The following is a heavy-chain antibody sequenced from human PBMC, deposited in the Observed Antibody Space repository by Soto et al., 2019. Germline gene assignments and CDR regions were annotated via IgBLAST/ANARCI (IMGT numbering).Heavy chain of an antibody. V-gene: IGHV3-30-3*01. D-gene: IGHD3-22*01. CDR3: ARGGIVVEDYYYYGMDV. J-gene: IGHJ6*02. CDR2: ISYDGSNK. Sequence: HPGGSLRLSCAASGFTFSSYAMHWVRQAPGKGLEWVAVISYDGSNKYYADSVKGRFTISRDNSKNTLYLQMNSLGAEDTAVYYCARGGIVVEDYYYYGMDVWGQGTTVTVSS. CDR1: GFTFSSYA.